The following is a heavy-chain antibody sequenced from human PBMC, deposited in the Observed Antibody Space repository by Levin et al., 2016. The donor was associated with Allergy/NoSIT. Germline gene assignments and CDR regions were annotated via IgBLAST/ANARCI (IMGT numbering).Heavy chain of an antibody. J-gene: IGHJ6*02. CDR3: AGSSLNYYYYGMDV. D-gene: IGHD6-6*01. Sequence: WIRQPPGKGLEWVAVISYDGSNKYYADSVKGRFTISRDNSKNTLYLQMNSLRAEDTAVYYCAGSSLNYYYYGMDVWGQGTTVTVS. V-gene: IGHV3-30*03. CDR2: ISYDGSNK.